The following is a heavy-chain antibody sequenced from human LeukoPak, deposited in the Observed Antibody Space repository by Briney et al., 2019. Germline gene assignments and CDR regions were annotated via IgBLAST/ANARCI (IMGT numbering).Heavy chain of an antibody. V-gene: IGHV3-30*04. CDR3: ARGARKGDDYGGFFDY. D-gene: IGHD4-23*01. CDR2: ISYDGSKK. Sequence: PGGSLRLSCVASGFTFSRYAMHWVRQAPGKGLEWVAVISYDGSKKDYADSVKGRFTISRDNSKNTLFLQMNSLRAEDTAVYYCARGARKGDDYGGFFDYWGQGTLVTVSP. CDR1: GFTFSRYA. J-gene: IGHJ4*02.